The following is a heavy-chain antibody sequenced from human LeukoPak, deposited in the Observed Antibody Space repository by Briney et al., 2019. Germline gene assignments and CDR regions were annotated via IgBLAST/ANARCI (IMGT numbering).Heavy chain of an antibody. V-gene: IGHV1-2*02. CDR2: IFPYNGVA. D-gene: IGHD3-22*01. CDR3: ARVRRYYDTAGPADL. CDR1: GFPFVNYH. Sequence: ASVKVSCKASGFPFVNYHIRWVRQAPGEGLEWMGWIFPYNGVADYSQKFHGRVTMTHDTSISTAYMELSRLTSDDTATYYCARVRRYYDTAGPADLWGQGSLLIVSS. J-gene: IGHJ4*02.